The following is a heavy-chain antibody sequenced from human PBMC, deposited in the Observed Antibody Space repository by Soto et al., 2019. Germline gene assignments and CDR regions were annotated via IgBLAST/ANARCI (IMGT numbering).Heavy chain of an antibody. CDR1: GYTLSRLS. CDR3: AKDSHWAIISPTHDY. J-gene: IGHJ4*02. D-gene: IGHD2-2*01. Sequence: ASVKVSCKVSGYTLSRLSIHWVRQAPGKGPEWMGGFDPEDGETTYAQKFQGRITMSEDTSTDTAYMELSSLGSEDTAIYYCAKDSHWAIISPTHDYWGQGTLVTVSS. V-gene: IGHV1-24*01. CDR2: FDPEDGET.